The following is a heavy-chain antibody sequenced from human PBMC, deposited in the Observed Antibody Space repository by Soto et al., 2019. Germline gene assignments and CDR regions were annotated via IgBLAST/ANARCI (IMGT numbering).Heavy chain of an antibody. Sequence: SETLSLTCAVYGGSFSGYYWSWIRQPPGKGLEWIGEINHSGSTNYNPSLKSRVTISVDTSKNQFSLKLSSVTAADTAVYYCARGRFSGYYGSGTRYYFDYWGQGTLVTVSS. D-gene: IGHD3-10*01. J-gene: IGHJ4*02. CDR3: ARGRFSGYYGSGTRYYFDY. V-gene: IGHV4-34*01. CDR1: GGSFSGYY. CDR2: INHSGST.